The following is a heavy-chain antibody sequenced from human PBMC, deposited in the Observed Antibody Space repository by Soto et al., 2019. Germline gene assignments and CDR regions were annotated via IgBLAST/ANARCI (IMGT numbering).Heavy chain of an antibody. J-gene: IGHJ6*02. CDR3: ASGPVMAAPILGMDV. D-gene: IGHD6-13*01. Sequence: AAMKFSCKAAGYTFTGYYMHWVRQAPGQGLEWMGWINPNSGGTNYAQKFQGRVTMTRDTSISKAYMELSRLRSDETAVYYCASGPVMAAPILGMDVCGHGTRVTVS. CDR1: GYTFTGYY. V-gene: IGHV1-2*02. CDR2: INPNSGGT.